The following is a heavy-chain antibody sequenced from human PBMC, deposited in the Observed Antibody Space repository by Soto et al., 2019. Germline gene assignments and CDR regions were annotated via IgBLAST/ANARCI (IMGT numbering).Heavy chain of an antibody. CDR3: ARDDYGDLIFDY. CDR2: IYYSGST. D-gene: IGHD4-17*01. V-gene: IGHV4-30-4*01. J-gene: IGHJ4*02. CDR1: GGSISSSSYY. Sequence: PSETLSLTCTVSGGSISSSSYYWSWIRQPPGKGLEWIGYIYYSGSTYYNPSLKSRVTISVDTSKNQFSLKLSSVTAADTAVYYCARDDYGDLIFDYWGQGTLVNVSS.